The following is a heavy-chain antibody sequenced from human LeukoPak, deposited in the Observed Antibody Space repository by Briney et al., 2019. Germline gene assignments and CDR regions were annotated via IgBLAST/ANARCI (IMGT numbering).Heavy chain of an antibody. J-gene: IGHJ5*02. Sequence: RGSLRLSCAASGFTFSSYGMHWVRQAPCKGLEWVAVIWYDGSNKYYADSVKGRFTISRDNSKNTLYLQMNSLRAEDTAVYYCARDPWGYQLLFWFDPWGQGTLVTVSS. CDR3: ARDPWGYQLLFWFDP. V-gene: IGHV3-33*01. CDR2: IWYDGSNK. CDR1: GFTFSSYG. D-gene: IGHD2-2*01.